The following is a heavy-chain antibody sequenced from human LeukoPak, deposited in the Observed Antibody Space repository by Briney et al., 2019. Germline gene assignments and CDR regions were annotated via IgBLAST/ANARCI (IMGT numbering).Heavy chain of an antibody. CDR3: ARGWVPGYFDC. CDR1: GGSISSGGYY. J-gene: IGHJ4*02. V-gene: IGHV4-31*03. CDR2: IYYSGST. D-gene: IGHD2-2*01. Sequence: PSETLSLTCTVSGGSISSGGYYWSWIRQHPGKGLEWIGYIYYSGSTYYNPSLKSRVTISVDTSKNQFSLKLSSVTAADTAVYYCARGWVPGYFDCWGQGTLVTVSS.